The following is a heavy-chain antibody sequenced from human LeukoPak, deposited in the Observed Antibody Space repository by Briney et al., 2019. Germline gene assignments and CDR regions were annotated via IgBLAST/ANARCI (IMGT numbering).Heavy chain of an antibody. CDR2: ISGSGGST. CDR3: AKPTLRFEGYYFDY. D-gene: IGHD3-16*01. CDR1: GFTFSSYA. J-gene: IGHJ4*02. Sequence: GGSLRLSCAASGFTFSSYAMSWVRQAPGKGLEGVSAISGSGGSTYYADSVKGRFTISRDNSKNTLYLQMNSLRAEDTAVYYCAKPTLRFEGYYFDYWGQGTLVTVSS. V-gene: IGHV3-23*01.